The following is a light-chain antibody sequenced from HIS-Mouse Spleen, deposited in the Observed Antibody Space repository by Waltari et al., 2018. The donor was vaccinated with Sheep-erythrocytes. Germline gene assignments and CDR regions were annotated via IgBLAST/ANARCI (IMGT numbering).Light chain of an antibody. CDR3: YSTDSSGNHWV. Sequence: SYELTQPPSVSVSPGQTARITCSGDALPKKSAYWYQQKSGQAPVLVIYEDSKRPPGIPERFSGSSSGTMATLTISGAQVEDDADYYCYSTDSSGNHWVFGGGTKLTVL. CDR2: EDS. CDR1: ALPKKS. J-gene: IGLJ3*02. V-gene: IGLV3-10*01.